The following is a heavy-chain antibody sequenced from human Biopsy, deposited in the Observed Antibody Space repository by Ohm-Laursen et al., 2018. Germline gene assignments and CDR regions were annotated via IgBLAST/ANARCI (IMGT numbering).Heavy chain of an antibody. CDR3: VRLNRRGNIIFFDY. CDR1: GGSIKSYY. D-gene: IGHD3/OR15-3a*01. V-gene: IGHV4-59*08. Sequence: SQTLSLTCPVSGGSIKSYYWSWIRQTPGERLEWIGYRFHSGSPMYNPSLKSRVTISVDTSKSQFSLTLTSLTAADTAVYYCVRLNRRGNIIFFDYWGRGTLVTVSS. J-gene: IGHJ4*02. CDR2: RFHSGSP.